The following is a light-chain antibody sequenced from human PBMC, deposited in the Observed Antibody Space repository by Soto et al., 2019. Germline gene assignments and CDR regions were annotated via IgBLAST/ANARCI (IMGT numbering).Light chain of an antibody. CDR3: QQYGSSPPYT. J-gene: IGKJ2*01. CDR1: RSIASSY. V-gene: IGKV3-20*01. CDR2: AAS. Sequence: PGERATLSCRARRSIASSYLAWYQQKPGQAPRLLIYAASTRATGIPDRFSGSGSATDFTLTISRLEPEDFAVYYCQQYGSSPPYTFGQGTKLEIK.